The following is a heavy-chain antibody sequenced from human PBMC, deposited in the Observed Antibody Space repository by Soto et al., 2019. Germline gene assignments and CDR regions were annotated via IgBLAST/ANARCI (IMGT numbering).Heavy chain of an antibody. Sequence: PGGSLRLSCAASGFTFSSYSMNWVRQAPGKGLEWVSYISSSSSTIYYADSVKGRFTISRDNAKNSLYLQMNSLRAEDTAVYYCARGGTNWRYYWGQGTLVTVSS. CDR1: GFTFSSYS. CDR2: ISSSSSTI. J-gene: IGHJ4*02. V-gene: IGHV3-48*01. CDR3: ARGGTNWRYY. D-gene: IGHD1-1*01.